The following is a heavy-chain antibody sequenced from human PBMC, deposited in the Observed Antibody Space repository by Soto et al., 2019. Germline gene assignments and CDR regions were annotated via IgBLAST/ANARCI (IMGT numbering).Heavy chain of an antibody. V-gene: IGHV3-21*01. CDR3: ARVAVPKRYYYYYGMDV. Sequence: PGGSLRLSCAASGFTFSSYSMNWVRQAPGKGLEWVSSISSSSSYIYYADSVKGRFTISRDNAKNSLYLQMNSLRAEDTAVYYCARVAVPKRYYYYYGMDVWGQGTTVTVSS. CDR2: ISSSSSYI. D-gene: IGHD2-2*01. CDR1: GFTFSSYS. J-gene: IGHJ6*02.